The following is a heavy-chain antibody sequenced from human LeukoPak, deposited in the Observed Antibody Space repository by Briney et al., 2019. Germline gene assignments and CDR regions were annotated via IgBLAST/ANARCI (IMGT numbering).Heavy chain of an antibody. V-gene: IGHV3-74*01. D-gene: IGHD4-11*01. CDR2: IKSDGTTI. CDR3: AREDYNDDGWYFDL. Sequence: TGGSLRLSCAASGFTFSSYWMHWVRQAPGRGLVWVARIKSDGTTITYADPVKGRFTISRDNAKNTLYLQMNSLRAEDTAVYYCAREDYNDDGWYFDLWGRGTLVTVSS. CDR1: GFTFSSYW. J-gene: IGHJ2*01.